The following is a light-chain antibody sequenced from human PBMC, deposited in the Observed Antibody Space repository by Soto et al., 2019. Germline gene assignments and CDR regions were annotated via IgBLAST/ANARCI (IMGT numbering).Light chain of an antibody. V-gene: IGKV3-20*01. CDR1: QSVSSNF. CDR3: HQYGSSPRT. J-gene: IGKJ1*01. Sequence: EIVLTQSPGTLSLSPGARATLSCRASQSVSSNFLAWYQQKPGQAPRLLIYGASIRATGIPDGFSGSGSGTDFTLTIRRLEPEDFGMYFCHQYGSSPRTFGQGTKVEIK. CDR2: GAS.